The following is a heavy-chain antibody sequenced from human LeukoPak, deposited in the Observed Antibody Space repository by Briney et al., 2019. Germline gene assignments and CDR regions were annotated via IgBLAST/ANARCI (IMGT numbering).Heavy chain of an antibody. CDR2: FDPEDGET. CDR3: ATTPRVWFGVLFDY. CDR1: GYTLTELS. D-gene: IGHD3-10*01. Sequence: ASVKVSCKVSGYTLTELSMHWVRQAPGKGLEWMGGFDPEDGETIYAQKFQGRVTMTEDTSTDTAYMELSSLRSEDTAVYYCATTPRVWFGVLFDYWGQGTLVTVSS. V-gene: IGHV1-24*01. J-gene: IGHJ4*02.